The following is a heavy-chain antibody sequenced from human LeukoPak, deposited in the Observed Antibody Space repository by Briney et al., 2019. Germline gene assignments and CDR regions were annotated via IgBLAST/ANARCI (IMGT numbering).Heavy chain of an antibody. CDR1: GFTFSSYA. CDR3: AREPRYWAKYMDV. Sequence: GGSLRLSCAASGFTFSSYAMHWVRQAPGKGLEWVAVISYDGSNKYYADSVKGRFTISRDNSKNTLYLQMNSLRAEDTAVYYCAREPRYWAKYMDVWGKGTTVTVSS. V-gene: IGHV3-30*04. D-gene: IGHD1-26*01. J-gene: IGHJ6*03. CDR2: ISYDGSNK.